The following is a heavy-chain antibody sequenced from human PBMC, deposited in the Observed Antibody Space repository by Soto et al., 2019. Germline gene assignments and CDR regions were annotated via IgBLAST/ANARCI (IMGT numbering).Heavy chain of an antibody. D-gene: IGHD3-10*01. Sequence: QVQLVQSGAEEKKPGASVKDSCKASGYTFSSYAMHWVRQAPGQRLEWMGWINAGNGNTKYSQKFQGRVTITRDTSASTAYLELISLRSEDTDVYYCARGGPPIDYWGQGTLVTVSS. CDR1: GYTFSSYA. CDR2: INAGNGNT. V-gene: IGHV1-3*05. J-gene: IGHJ4*02. CDR3: ARGGPPIDY.